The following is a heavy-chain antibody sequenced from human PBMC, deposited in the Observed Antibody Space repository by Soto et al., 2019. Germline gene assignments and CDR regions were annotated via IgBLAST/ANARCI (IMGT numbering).Heavy chain of an antibody. CDR2: SIPIFGTA. CDR1: GGTFSSYA. V-gene: IGHV1-69*01. CDR3: ARDPVMEAAAGRGGAWFDP. J-gene: IGHJ5*02. Sequence: QVQLVQSGAEVKKPGSSVKVSCKASGGTFSSYAISWVRQAPGHGLEWMGGSIPIFGTANYAQKFQGRVTITADESTSTAYMELSSLGSEDTAVYYCARDPVMEAAAGRGGAWFDPWGQGTLVTVSS. D-gene: IGHD6-13*01.